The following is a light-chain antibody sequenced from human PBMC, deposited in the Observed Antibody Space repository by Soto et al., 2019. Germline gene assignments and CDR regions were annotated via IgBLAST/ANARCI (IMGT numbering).Light chain of an antibody. Sequence: QSALTQPASVSGSPGQSITISCTGTSSDVGSYNLVSWYQQHPGKASKLMIYEVSKRPSGVSNRFSGSKSGNTASLTISGLQAKDEADYYCCSYAGSSTPLIFGTGTKLTVL. J-gene: IGLJ1*01. V-gene: IGLV2-23*02. CDR3: CSYAGSSTPLI. CDR2: EVS. CDR1: SSDVGSYNL.